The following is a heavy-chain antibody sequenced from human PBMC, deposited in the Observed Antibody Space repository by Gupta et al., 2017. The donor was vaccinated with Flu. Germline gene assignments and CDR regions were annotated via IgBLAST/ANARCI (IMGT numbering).Heavy chain of an antibody. J-gene: IGHJ4*02. CDR2: ISAGSST. CDR3: AKGDGTYYPRSNFDY. D-gene: IGHD3-22*01. Sequence: EVQLLESGGGLVQPGGSLRLSCAASGFTFNTYAMTWVRQAPGKGLGWVATISAGSSTFYADSVSGRFTVSRDNSKNTVYLQMNSLRAEDTALYYCAKGDGTYYPRSNFDYWGQGTLVAVSS. V-gene: IGHV3-23*01. CDR1: GFTFNTYA.